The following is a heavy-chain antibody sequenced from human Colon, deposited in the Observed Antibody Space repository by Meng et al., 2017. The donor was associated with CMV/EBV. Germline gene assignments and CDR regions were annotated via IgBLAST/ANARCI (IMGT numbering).Heavy chain of an antibody. D-gene: IGHD1-1*01. J-gene: IGHJ4*02. CDR3: AKDLWTTGTYFDY. Sequence: GESLKISCAASGFTFSSYAMSWVRQAPGKGLEWVSDISGSGGSTFYADSVKGRFTISRDNSKNTLYLQINSLRAEDTAVYYCAKDLWTTGTYFDYWGQGTLVTVSS. CDR1: GFTFSSYA. V-gene: IGHV3-23*01. CDR2: ISGSGGST.